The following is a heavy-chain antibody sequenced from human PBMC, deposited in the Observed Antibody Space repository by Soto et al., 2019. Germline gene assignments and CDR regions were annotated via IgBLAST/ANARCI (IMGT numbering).Heavy chain of an antibody. CDR2: MSYSGST. V-gene: IGHV4-30-4*02. CDR1: GGSISSGNYY. Sequence: SETLSLTCTVSGGSISSGNYYWSWIRQPPGKGLEWIGFMSYSGSTSYNASLKSRVTISVDTSKSQFSLELNSVTAADTAVYYCARYSSSWYYFDYWGQGTLVTVSS. J-gene: IGHJ4*02. CDR3: ARYSSSWYYFDY. D-gene: IGHD6-13*01.